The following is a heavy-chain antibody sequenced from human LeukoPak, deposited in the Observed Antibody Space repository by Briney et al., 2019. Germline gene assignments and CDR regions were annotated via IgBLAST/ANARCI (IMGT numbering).Heavy chain of an antibody. CDR2: IRYDGSNK. J-gene: IGHJ3*02. V-gene: IGHV3-30*02. CDR1: GFTFSSYG. Sequence: GGSLRLSCAASGFTFSSYGMHWVRQAPGKGLEWVAFIRYDGSNKYYADSVKGRFTISRDNSKNTLYLQMNSLRAEDTAVYYCAKDWIVVVKVYAFDIWGQGTMVTVSS. CDR3: AKDWIVVVKVYAFDI. D-gene: IGHD3-22*01.